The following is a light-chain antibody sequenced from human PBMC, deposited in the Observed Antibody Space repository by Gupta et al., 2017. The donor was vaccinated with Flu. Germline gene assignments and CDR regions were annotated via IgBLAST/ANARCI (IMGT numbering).Light chain of an antibody. V-gene: IGLV3-1*01. CDR3: QAWDSGTGV. J-gene: IGLJ3*02. CDR2: EDT. Sequence: SYELTQPPSVSVSPGQTASITCSGDKLGDKYACWYQQRPGQSPLLVIYEDTQRPSGIPERFSGFNSGNTATLTISGTQAMDEADYYCQAWDSGTGVFGGGTKLTVL. CDR1: KLGDKY.